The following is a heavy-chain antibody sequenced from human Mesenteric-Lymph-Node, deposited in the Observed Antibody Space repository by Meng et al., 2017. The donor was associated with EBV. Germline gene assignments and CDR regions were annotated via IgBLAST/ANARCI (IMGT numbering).Heavy chain of an antibody. J-gene: IGHJ5*01. CDR3: ARDLVVAATPDIWLFDS. V-gene: IGHV4-39*07. CDR2: IYYSGST. D-gene: IGHD2-15*01. CDR1: GCCISSSSYD. Sequence: QLQLQEAGTGVVETSDAPSLTCTCKGCCISSSSYDWGWIRQPPGKGLEWIGSIYYSGSTYYNPYLKSRVTISVDTSKNQFSLKLSSVTAADTAVYYCARDLVVAATPDIWLFDSWGQGTLVTVSS.